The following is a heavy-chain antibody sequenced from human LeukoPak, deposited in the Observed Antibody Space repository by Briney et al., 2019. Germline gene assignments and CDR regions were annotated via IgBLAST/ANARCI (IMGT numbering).Heavy chain of an antibody. Sequence: GGSLRLSCAASGFALTSYAMSWVRQAPEKGLEWVSAISGSGGSTYYADSVKGRFTISRDNSKNTLYPQMNSLRAEDTAVYYCAKDTRELLLDYWGQGTLVTVSS. V-gene: IGHV3-23*01. J-gene: IGHJ4*02. CDR3: AKDTRELLLDY. CDR1: GFALTSYA. CDR2: ISGSGGST. D-gene: IGHD1-26*01.